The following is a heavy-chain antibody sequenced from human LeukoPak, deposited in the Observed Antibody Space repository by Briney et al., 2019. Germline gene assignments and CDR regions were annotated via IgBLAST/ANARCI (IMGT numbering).Heavy chain of an antibody. CDR1: GGSISSYY. CDR2: IYYSGST. Sequence: SETLSLTCTVSGGSISSYYWSWIRQPPGKGLEWIGYIYYSGSTNYNPSLKSRVTISVDTSKNQFSLKLSSVTAADTAVYYCARGGATTVTMIDYWGQGTLVTVSS. D-gene: IGHD4-11*01. J-gene: IGHJ4*02. V-gene: IGHV4-59*01. CDR3: ARGGATTVTMIDY.